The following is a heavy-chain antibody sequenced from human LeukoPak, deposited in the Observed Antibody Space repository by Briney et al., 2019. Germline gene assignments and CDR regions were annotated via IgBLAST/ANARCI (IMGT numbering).Heavy chain of an antibody. V-gene: IGHV4-34*01. Sequence: SETLSLTCAVYGGSFSGYYWSWIRQPPGKGLEWIGEINHSGSTNYNPSLKSRVTISVDTSKNQFSLKLSSATAADTAVYYCARGPYSSGWYPGYYYYYGMDVWGQGTTVTVSS. D-gene: IGHD6-19*01. CDR3: ARGPYSSGWYPGYYYYYGMDV. CDR1: GGSFSGYY. J-gene: IGHJ6*02. CDR2: INHSGST.